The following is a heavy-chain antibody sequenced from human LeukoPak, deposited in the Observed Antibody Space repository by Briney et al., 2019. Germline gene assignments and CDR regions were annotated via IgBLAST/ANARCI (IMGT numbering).Heavy chain of an antibody. V-gene: IGHV3-30*18. CDR2: ISYDGSNK. CDR3: AKDTGRGYSGYGAYY. Sequence: GRSLRLSCAASGFTFSSYGMHWVRQAPGKGLEWVAVISYDGSNKYYADSVKGRFTISRDNSKNTLYLQMNSLRAEDTAVYYCAKDTGRGYSGYGAYYWGQGTLVTVSS. CDR1: GFTFSSYG. D-gene: IGHD5-12*01. J-gene: IGHJ4*02.